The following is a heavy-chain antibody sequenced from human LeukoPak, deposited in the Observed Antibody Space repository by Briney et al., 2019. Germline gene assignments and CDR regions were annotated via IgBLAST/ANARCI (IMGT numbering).Heavy chain of an antibody. CDR1: GYTLTELS. CDR2: FDPEDGET. V-gene: IGHV1-24*01. D-gene: IGHD3-10*01. J-gene: IGHJ4*02. CDR3: GVIYYGSGSIDY. Sequence: ASVKVSCKVSGYTLTELSMHWVRQAPGKGLEWMGGFDPEDGETLYAQKFQGRVTMTEDTSTDTAYMELSSLRSEDTAVYYCGVIYYGSGSIDYWGQGTLVTVSS.